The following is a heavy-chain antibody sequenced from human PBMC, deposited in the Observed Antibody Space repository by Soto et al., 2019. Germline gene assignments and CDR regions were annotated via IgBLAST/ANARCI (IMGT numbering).Heavy chain of an antibody. V-gene: IGHV4-59*01. CDR1: GGSISSYY. Sequence: QVQLQESGPGLVKPSETLSLTCTVSGGSISSYYWSWIRQPPGKGLEWIGYIYYSGSTNYNPSLKSRVTISVDPSKNQFSLKLSSVAAADTAVYYCARDDSYCSGGSCNYYYGMDVWGQGTTVTVSS. D-gene: IGHD2-15*01. CDR3: ARDDSYCSGGSCNYYYGMDV. J-gene: IGHJ6*02. CDR2: IYYSGST.